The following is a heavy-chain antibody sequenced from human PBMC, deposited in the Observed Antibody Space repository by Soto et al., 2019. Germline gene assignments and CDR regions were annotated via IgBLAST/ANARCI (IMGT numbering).Heavy chain of an antibody. Sequence: ASVKVSCKASGYTFTGYYMHWVRHAPGQGLEWMGWINPNSGGTNYAQKFQGWVTMTRDTSISTAYMELSRLRSDDTAVYYCARSAHITAMGSYWDYYYIDVRGNGTTVTVSSGKEAGASVKVSCKASGYTFTSYGISWYGPVNWFDPWGQGTLVTVSS. J-gene: IGHJ5*02. CDR3: ARSAHITAMGSYWDYYYIDVRGNGTTVTVSSGKEAGASVKVSCKASGYTFTSYGISWYGPVNWFDP. CDR2: INPNSGGT. CDR1: GYTFTGYY. D-gene: IGHD5-18*01. V-gene: IGHV1-2*04.